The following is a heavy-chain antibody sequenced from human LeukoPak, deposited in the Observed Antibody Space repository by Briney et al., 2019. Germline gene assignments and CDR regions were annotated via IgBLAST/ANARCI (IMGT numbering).Heavy chain of an antibody. Sequence: SETLSLTCAVSGGSISSSNWWSWVRQPPGKGLEWIGEIYHSGSTNYNPSLKSRVTISVDKSKNQFSLKLSSVTAADTAVYYCARATMVRGVIDGYYFDYWGQGTLVTVSS. CDR1: GGSISSSNW. J-gene: IGHJ4*02. CDR3: ARATMVRGVIDGYYFDY. CDR2: IYHSGST. D-gene: IGHD3-10*01. V-gene: IGHV4-4*02.